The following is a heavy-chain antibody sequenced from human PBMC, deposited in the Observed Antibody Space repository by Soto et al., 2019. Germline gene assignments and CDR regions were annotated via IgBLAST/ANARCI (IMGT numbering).Heavy chain of an antibody. V-gene: IGHV3-23*01. CDR1: GFSLKNYA. Sequence: AGGSLRLSCAASGFSLKNYAMTWVRQAPGKGLEWVSGITGSGDKTYYADSVKGRFIISRDNSGNTLYLQMNSLRAEDTALYYCARDFSSYSSSVWRYWGQGTQLTISS. CDR3: ARDFSSYSSSVWRY. J-gene: IGHJ4*02. D-gene: IGHD3-16*01. CDR2: ITGSGDKT.